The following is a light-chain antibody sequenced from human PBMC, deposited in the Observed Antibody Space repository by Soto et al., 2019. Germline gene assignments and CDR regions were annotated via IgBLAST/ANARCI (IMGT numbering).Light chain of an antibody. Sequence: QSALTQPASVSGSPGQSITISCTGTSSDVGNYNLVSWYQQHPGKAPKLMISEGSRRPSGVSDRFSGSQSDNTASLTISGLQAEDEADYYCCSYAPSTNFVVFGGGTQLTVL. V-gene: IGLV2-23*01. CDR2: EGS. J-gene: IGLJ2*01. CDR1: SSDVGNYNL. CDR3: CSYAPSTNFVV.